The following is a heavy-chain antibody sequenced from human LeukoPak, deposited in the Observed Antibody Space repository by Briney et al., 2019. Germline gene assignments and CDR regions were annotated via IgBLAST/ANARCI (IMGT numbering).Heavy chain of an antibody. Sequence: ASVKVSCKTSGYTFTGYYMHWVRQAPGQGLEWMGWINPNSGGTNYAQKVQGRVTMTTDTSTRTAYMELRSLRSDDTAIYYCARDLVSGNGYTSSCYYWGQGTQVTVSS. CDR1: GYTFTGYY. CDR2: INPNSGGT. J-gene: IGHJ4*02. D-gene: IGHD6-13*01. V-gene: IGHV1-2*02. CDR3: ARDLVSGNGYTSSCYY.